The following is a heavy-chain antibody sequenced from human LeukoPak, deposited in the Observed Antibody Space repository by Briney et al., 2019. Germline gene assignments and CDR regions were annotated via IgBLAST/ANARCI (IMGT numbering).Heavy chain of an antibody. CDR1: GYTFTDYY. V-gene: IGHV1-2*02. D-gene: IGHD3-10*01. J-gene: IGHJ4*02. CDR3: ARDGPRGDVDY. Sequence: GPVKVSCKASGYTFTDYYMDWVRQAPGQGLEWMGWINPNSGGTNYAQQFQGRVTMSRDTSNSTAYMELSRLRSDDTAVYYCARDGPRGDVDYWGQGTLVTVSS. CDR2: INPNSGGT.